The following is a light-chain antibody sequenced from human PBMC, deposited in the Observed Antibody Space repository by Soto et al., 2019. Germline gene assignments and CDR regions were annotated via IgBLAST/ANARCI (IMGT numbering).Light chain of an antibody. CDR2: KVS. J-gene: IGKJ1*01. CDR1: QSLVHSDGNTY. Sequence: DVVMTQSPLSLPVTLGQPASISCRSSQSLVHSDGNTYLNWFQQRPGQSPRRLIYKVSKRDSGVPDRFSGSGSGTDFTLKISRMEAEDVGIYYCMQGTYWPTWTFGQGTKVEIK. CDR3: MQGTYWPTWT. V-gene: IGKV2-30*02.